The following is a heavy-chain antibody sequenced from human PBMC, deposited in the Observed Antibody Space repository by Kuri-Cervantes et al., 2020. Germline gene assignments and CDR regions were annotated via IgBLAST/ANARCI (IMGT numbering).Heavy chain of an antibody. J-gene: IGHJ4*02. CDR1: GGSVSSGSYY. Sequence: SETLSLTCTVSGGSVSSGSYYWSWIRQPPGKGLEWIGEINHSGSTNYNPSLKSRVTISVDTSKNQFSLKLRSVTAADTAVYYCARGNKGRVVAATSFDYWGLGTLVTVSS. CDR2: INHSGST. CDR3: ARGNKGRVVAATSFDY. D-gene: IGHD2-15*01. V-gene: IGHV4-61*01.